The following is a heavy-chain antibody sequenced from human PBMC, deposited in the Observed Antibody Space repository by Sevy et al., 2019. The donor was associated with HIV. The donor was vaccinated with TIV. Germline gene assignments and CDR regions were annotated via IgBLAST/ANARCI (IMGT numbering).Heavy chain of an antibody. CDR2: VNPSGGIT. CDR3: ARDLGSGNYMFDN. Sequence: ASVKVSCKSSGYPFTRYYMHWVRQAPGQGLEWMGLVNPSGGITSYAQKFQGRVTMTWDTSTSTVYMELSSLRYEDTAVYFCARDLGSGNYMFDNWGQGSRVTVSS. V-gene: IGHV1-46*03. D-gene: IGHD1-26*01. J-gene: IGHJ4*02. CDR1: GYPFTRYY.